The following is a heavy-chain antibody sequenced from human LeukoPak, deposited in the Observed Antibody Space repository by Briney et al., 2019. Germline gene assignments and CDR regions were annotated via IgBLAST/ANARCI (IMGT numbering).Heavy chain of an antibody. CDR2: ISGSGDNT. D-gene: IGHD4-23*01. Sequence: GGSLRLSCAASGFTFSTYAMTWVRQAPGKGLEWVSGISGSGDNTYYADSVKGRFTISRDNSKNTLYLQMSSLRADDTAVYHCARKSGYGGIDHWGQGTLVTVSS. CDR1: GFTFSTYA. CDR3: ARKSGYGGIDH. J-gene: IGHJ4*02. V-gene: IGHV3-23*01.